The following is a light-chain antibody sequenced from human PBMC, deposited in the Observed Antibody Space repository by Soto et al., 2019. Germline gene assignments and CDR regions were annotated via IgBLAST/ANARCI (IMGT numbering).Light chain of an antibody. V-gene: IGKV4-1*01. CDR3: QKYYSPPLS. J-gene: IGKJ4*01. CDR2: WAS. CDR1: QSVLYSSNNKNY. Sequence: DIVMTQSPDSLAVSLGERATINCKSSQSVLYSSNNKNYLAWYQQKPGQPPKLLIYWASTRESGVPDRFSGSGSGTGFSLTLRSLQAEDVAVYYCQKYYSPPLSFGGGTKVEIK.